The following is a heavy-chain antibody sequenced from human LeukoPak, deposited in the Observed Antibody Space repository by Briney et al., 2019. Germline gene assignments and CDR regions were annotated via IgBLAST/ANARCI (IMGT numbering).Heavy chain of an antibody. V-gene: IGHV3-64*01. Sequence: GGSLRLSCAASKSTFSKYAIHWVRQAPGKGLEYVSGISSNGDSRYYANSVKGRFTIFRDTSKNTLHLQMASLRLEDMAVYYCARDYIMDVWGQGTTVTVSS. J-gene: IGHJ6*02. CDR1: KSTFSKYA. D-gene: IGHD3-10*01. CDR3: ARDYIMDV. CDR2: ISSNGDSR.